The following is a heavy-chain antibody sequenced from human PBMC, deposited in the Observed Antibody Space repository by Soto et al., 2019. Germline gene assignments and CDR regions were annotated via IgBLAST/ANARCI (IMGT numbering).Heavy chain of an antibody. Sequence: SETLSLTCAVSSGSISSSNWWSWVRQPPGKGLEWIGEIYHSGSTNYNPSLKSRVTISVDKSKNQFSLKLSSVTAADTAVYYCARDEGSGWSYFDYWGQGTLVTVSS. V-gene: IGHV4-4*02. D-gene: IGHD6-19*01. CDR2: IYHSGST. CDR3: ARDEGSGWSYFDY. CDR1: SGSISSSNW. J-gene: IGHJ4*02.